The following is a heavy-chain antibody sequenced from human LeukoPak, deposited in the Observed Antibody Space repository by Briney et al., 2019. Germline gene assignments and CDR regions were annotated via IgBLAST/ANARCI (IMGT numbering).Heavy chain of an antibody. V-gene: IGHV3-64*01. CDR2: VSSTGGST. D-gene: IGHD6-13*01. CDR1: GFTFTNYA. Sequence: PGGSLRLSCAASGFTFTNYAMHWVRQAPGKGLEYVLAVSSTGGSTYYANSVKGRFTISRDNSKSTLYLQMGSLTAEDMAVYYCARGGSSSSSPGDYWGQGTLVTVSS. CDR3: ARGGSSSSSPGDY. J-gene: IGHJ4*02.